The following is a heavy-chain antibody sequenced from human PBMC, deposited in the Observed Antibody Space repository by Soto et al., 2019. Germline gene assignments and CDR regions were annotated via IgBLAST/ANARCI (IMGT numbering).Heavy chain of an antibody. CDR2: IYHSGRT. CDR3: VRQRTPVFTQASFDS. D-gene: IGHD2-15*01. Sequence: TSIVYGESISSSSYYWGWIRQPPGKGLEWIGSIYHSGRTYYNPSLKSRVSISMDPSKNQFSLKLSSVTAADPALYFFVRQRTPVFTQASFDSWGQGALGT. CDR1: GESISSSSYY. J-gene: IGHJ4*02. V-gene: IGHV4-39*01.